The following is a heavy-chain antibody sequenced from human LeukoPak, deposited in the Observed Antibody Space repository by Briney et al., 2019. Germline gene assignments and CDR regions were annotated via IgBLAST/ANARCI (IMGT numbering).Heavy chain of an antibody. CDR1: GGTFSSYA. Sequence: SVKVSCKASGGTFSSYAISWVRQAPGQGLEWMGRIIPIFGIANYAQKFQGRVTITADKSTSTAYMELSSLRSEDTAVYYCARAYCSSTSCYLETKCYFDYWGQGTLVTVSS. V-gene: IGHV1-69*04. CDR2: IIPIFGIA. J-gene: IGHJ4*02. D-gene: IGHD2-2*01. CDR3: ARAYCSSTSCYLETKCYFDY.